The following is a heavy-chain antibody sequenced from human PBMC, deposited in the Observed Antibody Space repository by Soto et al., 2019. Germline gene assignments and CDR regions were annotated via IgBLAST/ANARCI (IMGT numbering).Heavy chain of an antibody. CDR1: GGSVSSENYY. CDR3: AGGRVVRGRKFVY. Sequence: SETLSLTCTVSGGSVSSENYYWNWIRQPPGKGLEWIGYIDYNGRIDYSSSLKSRVTISLDTSKNDFSLKLSSVTAADTAVYYCAGGRVVRGRKFVYWGPGTLVTVSS. CDR2: IDYNGRI. J-gene: IGHJ4*02. V-gene: IGHV4-61*03. D-gene: IGHD2-15*01.